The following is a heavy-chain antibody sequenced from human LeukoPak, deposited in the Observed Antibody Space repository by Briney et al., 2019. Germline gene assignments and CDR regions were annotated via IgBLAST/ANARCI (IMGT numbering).Heavy chain of an antibody. J-gene: IGHJ3*02. V-gene: IGHV1-18*04. CDR3: ADNSYYYGSGAGAFDI. CDR2: ISAYNGNT. D-gene: IGHD3-10*01. CDR1: GYTFTSYG. Sequence: ASVKVSCKASGYTFTSYGISWVRQAPGQGLEWMGWISAYNGNTNYAQKLQGRVTMTTDTSTSTAYMELRSLRSDDTAVYYCADNSYYYGSGAGAFDIWGQGTMVTVSS.